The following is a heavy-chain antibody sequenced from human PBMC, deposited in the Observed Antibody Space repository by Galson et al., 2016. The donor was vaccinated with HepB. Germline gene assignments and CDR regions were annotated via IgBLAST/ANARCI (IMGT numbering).Heavy chain of an antibody. CDR1: GFTFSTYA. J-gene: IGHJ3*01. CDR3: ARDPNGDYFGAFDF. D-gene: IGHD4-17*01. CDR2: VTGRGSWT. Sequence: LRLSCAASGFTFSTYAMTWVRQAPGKGLEWVSSVTGRGSWTYYADSVKGRLTISRDNSKNPLYLQMNSLRAEDTAVYYCARDPNGDYFGAFDFWGQGTMVTVSS. V-gene: IGHV3-23*01.